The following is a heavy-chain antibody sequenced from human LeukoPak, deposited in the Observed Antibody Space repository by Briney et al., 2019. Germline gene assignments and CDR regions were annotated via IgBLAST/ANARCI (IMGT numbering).Heavy chain of an antibody. J-gene: IGHJ4*02. CDR3: ARGRDGYNYFDY. D-gene: IGHD5-24*01. Sequence: ASVKVSFKASGYTFTSYGISWVRQAPGQGLEWMGWINPNSGGTNYAQKFQGRVTMTTDTSTSTAYMELRSLRSDDTAVYYCARGRDGYNYFDYWGQGTLVTVSS. CDR1: GYTFTSYG. CDR2: INPNSGGT. V-gene: IGHV1-18*01.